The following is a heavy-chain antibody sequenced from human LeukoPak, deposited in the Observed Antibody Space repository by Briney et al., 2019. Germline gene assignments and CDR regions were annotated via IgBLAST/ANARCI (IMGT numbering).Heavy chain of an antibody. CDR2: IYYSGST. V-gene: IGHV4-59*01. Sequence: SETLSLTCTVSGGSISSYYWSWIRQPPGKGLEWIGYIYYSGSTNYNPSLKSRVTISVDTSKNQFSLKLSSVTATDTAVYYCARAANYDFWSGYYHFDYWGQGTLVTVSS. CDR1: GGSISSYY. CDR3: ARAANYDFWSGYYHFDY. D-gene: IGHD3-3*01. J-gene: IGHJ4*02.